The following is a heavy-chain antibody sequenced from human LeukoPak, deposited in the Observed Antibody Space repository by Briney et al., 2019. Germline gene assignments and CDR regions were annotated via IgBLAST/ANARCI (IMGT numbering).Heavy chain of an antibody. CDR3: AREGLWEWELPALYYFDY. CDR1: GFTFSSYG. D-gene: IGHD1-26*01. Sequence: SGGSLRLSCAASGFTFSSYGMHWVRQAPDEGLEWVAVIWYDGSNKYYAGSVKGRFTISRDNSKNTVYLQMNSLRAEDTAVYCCAREGLWEWELPALYYFDYWGQGTLVTVSS. V-gene: IGHV3-33*01. J-gene: IGHJ4*02. CDR2: IWYDGSNK.